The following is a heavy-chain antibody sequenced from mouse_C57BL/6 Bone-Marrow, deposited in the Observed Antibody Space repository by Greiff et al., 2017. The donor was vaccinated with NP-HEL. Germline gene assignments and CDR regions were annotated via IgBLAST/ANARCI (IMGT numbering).Heavy chain of an antibody. CDR2: INPGSGGT. V-gene: IGHV1-54*01. D-gene: IGHD1-1*01. CDR1: GYAFTNYL. J-gene: IGHJ4*01. Sequence: VKLMESGAELVRPGTSVKVSCKASGYAFTNYLIAWVKQRPGQGLEWIGVINPGSGGTNYNEKFKGKATLTADKSSSTAYMQLSSLTSEDSAVYFCARYYGSSYDYAMDYWGQGTSVTVSS. CDR3: ARYYGSSYDYAMDY.